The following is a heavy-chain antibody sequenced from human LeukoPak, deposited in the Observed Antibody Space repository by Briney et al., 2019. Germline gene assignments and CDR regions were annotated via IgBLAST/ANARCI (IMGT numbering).Heavy chain of an antibody. CDR3: ARDYGDGYNLDY. Sequence: PGGSLRLSCAASGFTVSNNYMSWVRQAPGKGLEWVSIIYSGGSTNYADSVKGRFTISRDNSKNTLYLQMNSLTAEDTAVYYCARDYGDGYNLDYWGQGTLVTVSS. V-gene: IGHV3-66*01. CDR1: GFTVSNNY. D-gene: IGHD5-24*01. CDR2: IYSGGST. J-gene: IGHJ4*02.